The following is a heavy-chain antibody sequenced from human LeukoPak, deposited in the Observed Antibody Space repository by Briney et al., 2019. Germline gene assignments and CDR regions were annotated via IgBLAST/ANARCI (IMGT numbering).Heavy chain of an antibody. CDR1: GFTFDDYA. V-gene: IGHV3-9*01. CDR3: AKEEGYGDYPRYVSWFDP. Sequence: PGRSLRLSCAASGFTFDDYAMHWVRHAPGKGLEWVSGISWNSGSIVYADSVKGRFTISRDNAKNSLYLQMNSLRAEDTALYYCAKEEGYGDYPRYVSWFDPWGQGTLVTVSS. D-gene: IGHD4-17*01. CDR2: ISWNSGSI. J-gene: IGHJ5*02.